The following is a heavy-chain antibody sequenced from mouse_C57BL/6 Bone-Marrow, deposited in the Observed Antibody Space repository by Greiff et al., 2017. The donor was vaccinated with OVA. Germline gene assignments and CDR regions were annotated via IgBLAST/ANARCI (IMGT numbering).Heavy chain of an antibody. CDR2: IYPGDGDT. J-gene: IGHJ2*01. Sequence: VQLVESGPELVKPGASVKISCKASGYAFSSSWMNWVKQRPGKGLEWIGRIYPGDGDTNYNGKFKGKATLTADKSSSTAYMQLSSLTSEDSAVYFCARHEDCYYASYFDYWGQGTTLTVSS. CDR1: GYAFSSSW. D-gene: IGHD2-3*01. V-gene: IGHV1-82*01. CDR3: ARHEDCYYASYFDY.